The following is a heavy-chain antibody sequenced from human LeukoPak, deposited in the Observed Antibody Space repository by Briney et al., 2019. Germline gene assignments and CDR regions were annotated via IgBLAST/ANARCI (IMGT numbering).Heavy chain of an antibody. J-gene: IGHJ4*02. D-gene: IGHD1-26*01. CDR1: GGSINSYY. V-gene: IGHV4-59*01. Sequence: KPSETLSLTCTVSGGSINSYYWSWIRQPPGKGLECIGYIHYNGSPNYNPALQSRVTISVDTSKNQFSLSLSSVTAADTAVYYCARGQTLVGALHFWGQGTLVTVSS. CDR2: IHYNGSP. CDR3: ARGQTLVGALHF.